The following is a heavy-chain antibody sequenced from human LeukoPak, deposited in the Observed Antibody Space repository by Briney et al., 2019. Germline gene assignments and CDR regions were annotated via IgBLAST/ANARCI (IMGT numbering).Heavy chain of an antibody. Sequence: SETLSPTCTVSGGSISSYYWSWIRQPPGKGLEWIGYIYYSGSTNYNPSLKSRVTISVDTSKNQFSLKLSSVTAADTAVYYCARWTLGYCSSTSCYGFDYWGQGTLVTVSS. J-gene: IGHJ4*02. D-gene: IGHD2-2*01. CDR2: IYYSGST. V-gene: IGHV4-59*01. CDR1: GGSISSYY. CDR3: ARWTLGYCSSTSCYGFDY.